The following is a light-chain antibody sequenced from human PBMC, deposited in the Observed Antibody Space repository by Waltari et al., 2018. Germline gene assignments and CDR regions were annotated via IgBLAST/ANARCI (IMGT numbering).Light chain of an antibody. CDR3: SSYTSSSTFV. CDR1: SSDVGGYNY. Sequence: QSALTQPASVSGSPGQSITIPCTGPSSDVGGYNYVSWYHQHPGKAPNLMIYDVSKRPSGVSNRFSGSKSGNTASLTISGLQAEDEADYYCSSYTSSSTFVFGGGTKLTVL. V-gene: IGLV2-14*01. CDR2: DVS. J-gene: IGLJ2*01.